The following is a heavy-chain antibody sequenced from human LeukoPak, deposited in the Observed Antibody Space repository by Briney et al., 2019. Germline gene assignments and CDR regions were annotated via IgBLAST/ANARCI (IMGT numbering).Heavy chain of an antibody. D-gene: IGHD2-15*01. Sequence: ASVKVSCKASGGTFSSYAISWVRQAPGQGLEWMGRIIPILGIANYAQKFQGRVTITADKSTSTAYMELSSLRSEDTAVHYCARDLRFQYCSGGSCYGYFDYWGQGTLVTVSS. CDR1: GGTFSSYA. CDR3: ARDLRFQYCSGGSCYGYFDY. V-gene: IGHV1-69*04. CDR2: IIPILGIA. J-gene: IGHJ4*02.